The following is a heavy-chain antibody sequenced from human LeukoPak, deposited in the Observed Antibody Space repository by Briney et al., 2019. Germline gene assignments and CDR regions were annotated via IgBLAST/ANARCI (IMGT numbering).Heavy chain of an antibody. CDR1: GFTFSSYA. D-gene: IGHD6-19*01. Sequence: GGFLRLSCAASGFTFSSYAMSWVRQAPGKGLEWVSAISGSGGSTYYADSVKGRFTISRDNSKNTLYLQMNSLRAEDTAVYYCAKTGEGGWYVHYDYWGQGTLVTVSS. CDR2: ISGSGGST. J-gene: IGHJ4*02. V-gene: IGHV3-23*01. CDR3: AKTGEGGWYVHYDY.